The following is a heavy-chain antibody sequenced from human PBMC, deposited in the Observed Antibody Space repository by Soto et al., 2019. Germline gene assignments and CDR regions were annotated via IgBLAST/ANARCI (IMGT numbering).Heavy chain of an antibody. D-gene: IGHD3-10*01. CDR3: AHRTGSYDSGVLDY. Sequence: QITLKESGPTLVKPTQTLTLTCTFSGFSLSTTGVTVGWIRQPPGKALAWLGFIFWDVDSRYGPSLKSRVTSTKDTSKSQVVLTMTNMDPTDTGTYYCAHRTGSYDSGVLDYWGQGTLVTVSS. V-gene: IGHV2-5*05. J-gene: IGHJ4*02. CDR1: GFSLSTTGVT. CDR2: IFWDVDS.